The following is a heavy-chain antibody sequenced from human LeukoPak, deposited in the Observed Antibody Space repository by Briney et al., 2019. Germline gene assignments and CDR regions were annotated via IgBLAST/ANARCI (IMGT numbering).Heavy chain of an antibody. CDR1: GGSISSGDYY. CDR2: IYYSGST. CDR3: ARVLWYCSGGSCPDSDY. Sequence: SETLSLTCTVSGGSISSGDYYWSWIRQPPGKGLVWIGYIYYSGSTYYNPSLKSRVTISVDTSKNQFSLKLSSVTAADTAVYYCARVLWYCSGGSCPDSDYWGQGTLVTVSS. V-gene: IGHV4-30-4*01. J-gene: IGHJ4*02. D-gene: IGHD2-15*01.